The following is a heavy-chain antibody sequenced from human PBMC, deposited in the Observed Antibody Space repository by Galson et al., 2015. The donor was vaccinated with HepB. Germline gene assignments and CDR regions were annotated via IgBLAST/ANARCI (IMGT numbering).Heavy chain of an antibody. V-gene: IGHV1-18*01. CDR2: VSGYDGSA. Sequence: VKVSCKASGYDFNKYGLSWVRQAPGQRPEWMGWVSGYDGSANYAPKFRGRVTMTTQASAGTAYMEMRSLTSDDTAVYYCARDSRLELQLNNYYSYGMDVWGQGTAVIVS. CDR1: GYDFNKYG. CDR3: ARDSRLELQLNNYYSYGMDV. J-gene: IGHJ6*02. D-gene: IGHD1-7*01.